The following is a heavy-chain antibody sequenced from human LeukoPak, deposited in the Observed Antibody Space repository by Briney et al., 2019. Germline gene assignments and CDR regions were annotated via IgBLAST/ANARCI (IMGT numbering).Heavy chain of an antibody. CDR1: GGSISSSSYY. Sequence: SETLSLTCTVSGGSISSSSYYWGWIRQPPGKGLEWIGSIYYSRSTYYNPSLKSRVTISVDTSKNQFSLKLSSVTAADTAVYYCARTPLRGATFFTSYPNWFDTWGQGTLVTVSS. D-gene: IGHD3-10*01. CDR3: ARTPLRGATFFTSYPNWFDT. V-gene: IGHV4-39*07. J-gene: IGHJ5*02. CDR2: IYYSRST.